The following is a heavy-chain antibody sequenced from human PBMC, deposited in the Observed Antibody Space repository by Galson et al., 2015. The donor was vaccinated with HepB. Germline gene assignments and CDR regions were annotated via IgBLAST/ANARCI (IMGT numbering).Heavy chain of an antibody. V-gene: IGHV1-18*04. CDR1: GYTFTSYG. Sequence: SVKVSCKASGYTFTSYGISWVRQAPGQGLEWMGWISAYNGNTNYAQKLQGRVTMTTDTSTSTAYMELRSLRSDDTAVYYCARESYSSSWSLFDYWGQGTLVTVSS. D-gene: IGHD6-13*01. CDR2: ISAYNGNT. J-gene: IGHJ4*02. CDR3: ARESYSSSWSLFDY.